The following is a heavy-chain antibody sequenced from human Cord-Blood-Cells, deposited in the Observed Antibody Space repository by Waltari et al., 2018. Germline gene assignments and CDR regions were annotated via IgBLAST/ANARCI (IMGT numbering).Heavy chain of an antibody. CDR2: IYYSGST. CDR3: ARDPRSLTGGSHWYFDL. V-gene: IGHV4-61*01. J-gene: IGHJ2*01. D-gene: IGHD7-27*01. CDR1: GGSVSSGSYY. Sequence: TGLVKPSETLSLTCTVSGGSVSSGSYYWSWIRQPPGKGLEWIGYIYYSGSTNYNPSLKSRVTISVDTSKNQFSLKLSSVTAADTAVYYCARDPRSLTGGSHWYFDLWGRGTLVTVSS.